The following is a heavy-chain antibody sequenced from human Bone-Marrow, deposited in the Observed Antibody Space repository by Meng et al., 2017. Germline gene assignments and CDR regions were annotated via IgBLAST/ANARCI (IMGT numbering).Heavy chain of an antibody. CDR2: IKQDGSEK. V-gene: IGHV3-7*01. Sequence: GESLKISCVGSGFTFSSHWMSWVRQAPGKGLEWVANIKQDGSEKNYVDSVKGRFTISRDNGKKSLFLQMNSLRADDTAVYYCTRDHYCSEYWGQGTLVTVSS. J-gene: IGHJ4*02. CDR3: TRDHYCSEY. D-gene: IGHD3-10*01. CDR1: GFTFSSHW.